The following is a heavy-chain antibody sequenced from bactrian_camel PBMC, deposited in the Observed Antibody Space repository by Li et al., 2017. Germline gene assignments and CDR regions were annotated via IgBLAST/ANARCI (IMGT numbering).Heavy chain of an antibody. V-gene: IGHV3S9*01. D-gene: IGHD2*01. Sequence: VQLVESGGGSVQAGGSLRLSCAARTGTFRSACMGWIRQVSGQEREGVASIDADGETSYADSVKGRFTVSRDNAKNSVYLQMNSLKLEDTAMYYCAADFGPYCSGPYLARRANFEGRGTQVTVS. CDR1: TGTFRSAC. J-gene: IGHJ4*01. CDR2: IDADGET.